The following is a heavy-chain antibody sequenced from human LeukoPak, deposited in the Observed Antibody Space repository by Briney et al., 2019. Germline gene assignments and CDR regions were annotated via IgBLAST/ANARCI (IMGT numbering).Heavy chain of an antibody. CDR2: ISAYNGNT. CDR1: GYTFTSYG. CDR3: TRPGYCTDTSCEGLDY. J-gene: IGHJ4*02. Sequence: ASVKVSCKASGYTFTSYGISWVRQAPGQGLEWMGWISAYNGNTNYAQKLQGRVTMTTDTSTSTAYMELRSLRSDDTAVYYCTRPGYCTDTSCEGLDYWGQGTLVTVSS. V-gene: IGHV1-18*01. D-gene: IGHD2-8*02.